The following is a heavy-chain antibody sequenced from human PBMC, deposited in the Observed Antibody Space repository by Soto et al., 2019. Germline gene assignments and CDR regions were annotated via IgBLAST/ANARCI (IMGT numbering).Heavy chain of an antibody. V-gene: IGHV3-23*01. CDR1: GFTFSSYA. D-gene: IGHD1-1*01. CDR3: ANPIGTDVFGAFDI. Sequence: GESLKISCAASGFTFSSYAMSWVRQAPGKGLEWVSAISGSGGSTYYTDSVKGRFTISRDNSKNTLYLQMNSLRAEDTAVYSCANPIGTDVFGAFDIWGQGTMVTVSS. CDR2: ISGSGGST. J-gene: IGHJ3*02.